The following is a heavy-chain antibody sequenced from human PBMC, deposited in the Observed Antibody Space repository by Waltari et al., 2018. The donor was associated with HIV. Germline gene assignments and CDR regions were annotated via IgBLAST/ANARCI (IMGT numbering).Heavy chain of an antibody. CDR2: MSSTSNTI. CDR1: VFTFRSYS. CDR3: AKEVVALPHYYYYGLDV. J-gene: IGHJ6*02. Sequence: EVQLVESGGGLVQPGGSLRLSCAASVFTFRSYSMTWARQAPGKGLEWVSYMSSTSNTIYYADSVKGRFTVSRDNAKNSLSLQMNSLRAEDTAVYFCAKEVVALPHYYYYGLDVWGQGTTVTVSS. V-gene: IGHV3-48*04. D-gene: IGHD2-15*01.